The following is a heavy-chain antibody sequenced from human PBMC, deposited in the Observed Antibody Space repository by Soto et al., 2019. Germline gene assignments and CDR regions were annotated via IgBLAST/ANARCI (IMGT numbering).Heavy chain of an antibody. CDR1: GYTFTNYG. J-gene: IGHJ6*03. V-gene: IGHV1-18*01. CDR3: ATVRQLVANFCYYMDV. Sequence: QVRLLQSGAEVKKPGASVKVSCKASGYTFTNYGITWVRQAPGQGRGWMGWISAYNGNTHYRQRLQGRVAMTTDTSTSTASRELRCLTSDETAVYYCATVRQLVANFCYYMDVWGKGTTVTVSS. D-gene: IGHD6-6*01. CDR2: ISAYNGNT.